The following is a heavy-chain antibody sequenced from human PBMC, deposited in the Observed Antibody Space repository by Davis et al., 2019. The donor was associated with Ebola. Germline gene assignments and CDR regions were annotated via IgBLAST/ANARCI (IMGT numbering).Heavy chain of an antibody. CDR2: IYTGDSDT. CDR1: GNRLSSHW. D-gene: IGHD6-19*01. CDR3: ARREGIAVAGPDY. Sequence: GESLKISCKDSGNRLSSHWIGWVRQMPGKGLEWMGIIYTGDSDTRYSPSFRGQVTISADKSISTAYLQWSSLKASDTAMYYCARREGIAVAGPDYWGQGTLVTVSS. V-gene: IGHV5-51*01. J-gene: IGHJ4*02.